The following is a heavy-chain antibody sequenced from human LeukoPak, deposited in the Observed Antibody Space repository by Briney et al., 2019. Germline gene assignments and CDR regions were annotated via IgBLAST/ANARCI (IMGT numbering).Heavy chain of an antibody. Sequence: SVTVSCKASGGTFSSYAISWVRQAPGQGLERMGGIIPIFGTTNYAQKFQGRVTITADKSTSTAYMEPSSLRSEDTAVYYCARHPANYNDSSGIWGQATLVSDSS. CDR2: IIPIFGTT. J-gene: IGHJ4*02. CDR3: ARHPANYNDSSGI. D-gene: IGHD3-22*01. V-gene: IGHV1-69*06. CDR1: GGTFSSYA.